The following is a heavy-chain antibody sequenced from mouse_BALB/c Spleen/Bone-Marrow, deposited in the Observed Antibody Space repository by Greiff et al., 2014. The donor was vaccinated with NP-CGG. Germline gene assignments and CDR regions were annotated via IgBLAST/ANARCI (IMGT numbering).Heavy chain of an antibody. J-gene: IGHJ4*01. CDR1: GFAFSSYD. CDR2: ISHGGGTT. V-gene: IGHV5-12-1*01. CDR3: KRHGGYYPYYYAMDY. Sequence: EVQLVESGGGLVKPGGSLKLSCAASGFAFSSYDMSWVRQTPEKRLEGVAYISHGGGTTYYSDTVKGRFTISRDNAKNTLYLQMSSLKSEDTAIYYCKRHGGYYPYYYAMDYWGQGTSVTVSS. D-gene: IGHD2-3*01.